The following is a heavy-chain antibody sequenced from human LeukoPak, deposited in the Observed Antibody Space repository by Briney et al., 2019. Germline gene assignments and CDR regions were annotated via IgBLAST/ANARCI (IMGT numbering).Heavy chain of an antibody. CDR1: GGSFSGYY. J-gene: IGHJ6*02. CDR2: INHSGST. V-gene: IGHV4-34*01. CDR3: ARGGGIMTNYYYYGMDV. D-gene: IGHD3-16*01. Sequence: PSETLSLTCAVYGGSFSGYYWSWIRQPPGKGLEWIGEINHSGSTNYNPSLKSRVTISVGTSKNQFSLKLSSVTAADTAVYYCARGGGIMTNYYYYGMDVWGQGTTVTVSS.